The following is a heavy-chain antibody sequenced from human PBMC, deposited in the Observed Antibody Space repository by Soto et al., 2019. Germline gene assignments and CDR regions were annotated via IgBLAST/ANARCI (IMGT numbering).Heavy chain of an antibody. V-gene: IGHV3-33*06. CDR1: GFTFSSYG. CDR2: IWYDGSIK. D-gene: IGHD6-19*01. CDR3: ANDNSGWAHDAFDL. Sequence: PGGSLRLSCAASGFTFSSYGMHWVHQAPGKGLEWVAVIWYDGSIKSYADSVKGRLTISRDNSRNRLYLQINSLRAEDTAVYFCANDNSGWAHDAFDLWGQGTMVTVSS. J-gene: IGHJ3*01.